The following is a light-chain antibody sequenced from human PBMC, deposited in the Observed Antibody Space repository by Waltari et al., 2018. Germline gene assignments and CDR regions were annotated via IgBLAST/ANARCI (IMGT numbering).Light chain of an antibody. CDR3: QQYAKWPPA. Sequence: EIVMTQSPATLSVSPGERATLSCRASQIVNNYLAWYQQKPGQAPRLLIYDTSTRATGIPARFSGSGSGTEFTLTIRSMQSEDFAVYYCQQYAKWPPAFGQGTKLEIK. CDR1: QIVNNY. CDR2: DTS. V-gene: IGKV3-15*01. J-gene: IGKJ2*01.